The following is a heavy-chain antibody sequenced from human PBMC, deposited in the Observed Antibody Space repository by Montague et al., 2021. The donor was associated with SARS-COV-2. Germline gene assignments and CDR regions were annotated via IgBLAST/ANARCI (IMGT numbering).Heavy chain of an antibody. CDR2: IYYSGST. V-gene: IGHV4-59*01. CDR1: GGSISSYY. J-gene: IGHJ3*02. D-gene: IGHD5-18*01. Sequence: SETLSLTCTVSGGSISSYYWSWIRQPPGKGLEWTGYIYYSGSTNYNPSLKSRVTISLDTSKNQFSLKLNSVTAADTAVYYCARGSYGPDAIDIWGQGTMVTVSS. CDR3: ARGSYGPDAIDI.